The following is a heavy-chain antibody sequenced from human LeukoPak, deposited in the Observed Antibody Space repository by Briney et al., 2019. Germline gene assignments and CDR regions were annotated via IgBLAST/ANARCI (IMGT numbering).Heavy chain of an antibody. Sequence: PSETLSLTCTVSGGSIISYYWSSIRQPPGKGLEWIGYIFYSGSTNYNPSLKSRVTISVDTSKHQFSLKLSSVPAADTAVYSCARDFYDSSGYSEPFDYWGRGTLVTVSS. CDR2: IFYSGST. J-gene: IGHJ4*02. CDR3: ARDFYDSSGYSEPFDY. CDR1: GGSIISYY. V-gene: IGHV4-59*12. D-gene: IGHD3-22*01.